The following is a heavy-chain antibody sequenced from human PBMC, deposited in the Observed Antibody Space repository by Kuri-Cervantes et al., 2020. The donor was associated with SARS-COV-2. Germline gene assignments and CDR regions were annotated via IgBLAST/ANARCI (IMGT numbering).Heavy chain of an antibody. CDR2: IIPIFGTA. CDR1: RCTFSSYA. J-gene: IGHJ4*02. D-gene: IGHD1-1*01. Sequence: SVKVSCKASRCTFSSYAISWVRQAPGQGLEWMGRIIPIFGTANHAQKFQGRVTITTEESTRTAYFELSSLRSEDTAVYYCALDPRVRSRPLSYWGQGTLVTVSS. CDR3: ALDPRVRSRPLSY. V-gene: IGHV1-69*05.